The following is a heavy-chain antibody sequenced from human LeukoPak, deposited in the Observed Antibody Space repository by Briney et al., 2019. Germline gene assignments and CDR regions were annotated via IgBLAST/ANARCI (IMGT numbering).Heavy chain of an antibody. V-gene: IGHV3-9*01. CDR1: GFTFDDYA. Sequence: GGSLRLSCAASGFTFDDYAMHWVRQAPGKGLEWVSGISWNSGSIGYADSVKGRFTISRDNAKNSLYLQVNSLRAEDTALYYCAKDFYGDYARYFDLWGRGTLVTVSS. D-gene: IGHD4-17*01. CDR3: AKDFYGDYARYFDL. CDR2: ISWNSGSI. J-gene: IGHJ2*01.